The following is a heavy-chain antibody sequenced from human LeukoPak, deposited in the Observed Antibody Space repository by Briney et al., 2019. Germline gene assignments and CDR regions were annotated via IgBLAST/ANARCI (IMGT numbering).Heavy chain of an antibody. J-gene: IGHJ4*02. CDR1: GGAISRWC. D-gene: IGHD1-26*01. V-gene: IGHV4-4*07. CDR2: FCTTGST. Sequence: SETLSLTCTVSGGAISRWCWSWLRQPAGKGLEWIGRFCTTGSTNYSPSLKSRVTMSVDTSKNQLSLNLISVTAADTAVYYCARAVGAIDYWGQGTLVTVSS. CDR3: ARAVGAIDY.